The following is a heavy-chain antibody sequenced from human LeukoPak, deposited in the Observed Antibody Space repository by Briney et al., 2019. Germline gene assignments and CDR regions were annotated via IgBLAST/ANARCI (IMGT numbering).Heavy chain of an antibody. D-gene: IGHD1-1*01. Sequence: SETLSLTCTVSGGSLTSYYRTWIRQPPGKALEWIAYMYYTGNTHWNPSLKSRVTISVDTSKNQFSLKVNSVTAADTAVYYCARTPGGGYYYYMDVWGKGTTVTVSS. CDR3: ARTPGGGYYYYMDV. CDR2: MYYTGNT. CDR1: GGSLTSYY. V-gene: IGHV4-59*01. J-gene: IGHJ6*03.